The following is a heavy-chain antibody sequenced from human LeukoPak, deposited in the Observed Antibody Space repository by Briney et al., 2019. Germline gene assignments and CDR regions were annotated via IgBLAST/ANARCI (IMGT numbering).Heavy chain of an antibody. D-gene: IGHD3-22*01. V-gene: IGHV4-4*07. CDR2: VYSSGVG. Sequence: HSETLSLTCTVSGGSITGYYWNWIRQPAGQGLEWLGRVYSSGVGNYNPSLTSRVTMSVDTSKNQFSLKLTSLTAADTAVYYCAREEFLHEIDSSGYFVYWGQGTLVTVSS. CDR1: GGSITGYY. J-gene: IGHJ4*02. CDR3: AREEFLHEIDSSGYFVY.